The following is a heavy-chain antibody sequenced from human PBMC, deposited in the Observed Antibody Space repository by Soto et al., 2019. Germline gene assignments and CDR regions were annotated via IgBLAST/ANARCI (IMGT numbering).Heavy chain of an antibody. J-gene: IGHJ4*02. D-gene: IGHD3-3*01. CDR2: IYYSGST. CDR3: ATSDFWSGYYSRGGDSDY. CDR1: GGSISSSSYY. V-gene: IGHV4-39*01. Sequence: PSETLSLTCTVSGGSISSSSYYWGWIRQPPGKGLEWIGSIYYSGSTYYNPSLKSRVTISVDTSKNQFSLKLSSVTAADTAVYYCATSDFWSGYYSRGGDSDYWGQGPLVTVSS.